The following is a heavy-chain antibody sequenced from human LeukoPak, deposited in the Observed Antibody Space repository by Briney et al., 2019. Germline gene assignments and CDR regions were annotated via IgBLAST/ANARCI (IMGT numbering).Heavy chain of an antibody. CDR2: VDPTNGAT. CDR1: GYTFSGYY. V-gene: IGHV1-2*02. CDR3: ARPRSESGGYYYGH. D-gene: IGHD3-22*01. J-gene: IGHJ4*02. Sequence: ASVKVSCKASGYTFSGYYIHWVRQAPGQGLEWMGWVDPTNGATNYAQKFQGRVTMTTDMSSNTAYVELNWLTSDDAAVFYCARPRSESGGYYYGHWGQGTLVTVSS.